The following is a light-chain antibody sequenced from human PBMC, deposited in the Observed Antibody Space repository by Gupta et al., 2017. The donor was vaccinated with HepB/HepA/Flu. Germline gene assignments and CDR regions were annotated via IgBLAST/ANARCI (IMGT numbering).Light chain of an antibody. CDR1: SSNIGTYY. V-gene: IGLV1-47*01. J-gene: IGLJ3*02. CDR2: KNS. CDR3: AVWDDSLDGRWV. Sequence: QSVLTQPPSASGTPGQRVSISCSGSSSNIGTYYVFWYQHLPGTAPKLLIYKNSQRPSGVPDRFSGSKSGTSASLAISGLRSEDEADYYCAVWDDSLDGRWVFGGGTKVTVL.